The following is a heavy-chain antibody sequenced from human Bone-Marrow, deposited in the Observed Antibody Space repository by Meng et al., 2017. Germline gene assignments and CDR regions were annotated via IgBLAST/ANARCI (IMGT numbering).Heavy chain of an antibody. CDR2: IIPIFGTA. CDR3: ARDTSYYYDSSGYYGGGY. D-gene: IGHD3-22*01. V-gene: IGHV1-69*13. CDR1: GYTFSSYY. Sequence: SVKVSCKASGYTFSSYYMHWVRQAPGQGLEWMGGIIPIFGTANYAQKFQGRVTITADESTSTAYMELSSLRSEDTAVYYCARDTSYYYDSSGYYGGGYWGQGTLVTVSS. J-gene: IGHJ4*02.